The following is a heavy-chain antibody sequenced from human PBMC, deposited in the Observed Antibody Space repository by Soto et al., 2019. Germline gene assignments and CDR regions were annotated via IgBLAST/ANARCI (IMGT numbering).Heavy chain of an antibody. D-gene: IGHD5-18*01. Sequence: GESLKISCKGSGYSFTRYWISWVRQMPGKGLEWMGRIDPSDSYTNYSPSFQGHVTISADKSISTAYLQWSSLKASDTAMYYCARRKTAMVTSDYYGMDVWGQGTTVTVSS. CDR3: ARRKTAMVTSDYYGMDV. CDR2: IDPSDSYT. V-gene: IGHV5-10-1*01. J-gene: IGHJ6*02. CDR1: GYSFTRYW.